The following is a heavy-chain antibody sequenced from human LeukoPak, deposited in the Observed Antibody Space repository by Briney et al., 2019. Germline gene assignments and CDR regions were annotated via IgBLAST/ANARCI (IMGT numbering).Heavy chain of an antibody. CDR1: GFTFSSYA. Sequence: PGGSLRLSCAASGFTFSSYAMSWVRQAPGKGLEWVSTISGSGGSTYYADSVKGRFTISRDNSKNTLYLQMNSLRAEDTAVYYCAPRPIVGATMGYWGQGTLVTVSS. J-gene: IGHJ4*02. V-gene: IGHV3-23*01. D-gene: IGHD1-26*01. CDR3: APRPIVGATMGY. CDR2: ISGSGGST.